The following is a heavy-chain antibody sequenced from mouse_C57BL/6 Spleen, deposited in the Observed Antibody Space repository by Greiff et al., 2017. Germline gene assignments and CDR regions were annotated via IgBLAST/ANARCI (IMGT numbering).Heavy chain of an antibody. V-gene: IGHV1-26*01. D-gene: IGHD1-1*01. CDR2: INPNNGGT. J-gene: IGHJ3*01. CDR1: GYTFTDYY. CDR3: ARNGYRSSYGSY. Sequence: EVQLQQSGPELVKPGASVKISCKASGYTFTDYYMNWVKQSHGKSLEWIGDINPNNGGTSYNQKFKGKATLTVDKSSITAYMELRSLTSGDSAVYYCARNGYRSSYGSYWGQGTLVTVSA.